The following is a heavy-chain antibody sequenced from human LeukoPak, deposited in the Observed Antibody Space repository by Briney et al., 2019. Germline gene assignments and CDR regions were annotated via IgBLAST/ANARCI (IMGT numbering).Heavy chain of an antibody. V-gene: IGHV3-30*02. Sequence: GGSLRLSCAASGFTFSSYGMHWVRQAPGKGLEWVAFIRYDENNKDYADSVKGRFTISRDNSKSTLYLQMNSLRAEDTAVYYCAKDRSPYNDSEFDYWGQGTLVAVAS. CDR2: IRYDENNK. CDR3: AKDRSPYNDSEFDY. D-gene: IGHD1-14*01. J-gene: IGHJ4*02. CDR1: GFTFSSYG.